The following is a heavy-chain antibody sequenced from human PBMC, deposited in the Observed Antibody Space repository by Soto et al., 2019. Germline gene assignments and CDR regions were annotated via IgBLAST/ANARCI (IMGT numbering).Heavy chain of an antibody. V-gene: IGHV5-10-1*01. CDR2: IDPSDSYT. Sequence: TGESLKISCKGSGYSFTIYWISWVRQMPGKGLEWMGRIDPSDSYTNYSPSFQGHVTISADKSISTAYLQWSSLKASDTAMYYCARHHCSSTSCYVGGDAFDIWGQGTMVTVSS. CDR3: ARHHCSSTSCYVGGDAFDI. D-gene: IGHD2-2*01. CDR1: GYSFTIYW. J-gene: IGHJ3*02.